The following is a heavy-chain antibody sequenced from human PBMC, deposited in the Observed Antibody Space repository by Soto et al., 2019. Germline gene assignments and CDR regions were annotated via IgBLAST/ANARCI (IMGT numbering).Heavy chain of an antibody. CDR2: IYDSGST. CDR1: GGSVNNADYF. V-gene: IGHV4-31*03. Sequence: QVRLEESGPGLVKPSETLSLICSVSGGSVNNADYFWSWIRHHPENGLEWIGYIYDSGSTRYNPSFKTRATLSIDTSKILFALRRNSVSVADTAVYFCARYADYGGSRGGMDVWGRGTTVTVSS. CDR3: ARYADYGGSRGGMDV. D-gene: IGHD4-17*01. J-gene: IGHJ6*02.